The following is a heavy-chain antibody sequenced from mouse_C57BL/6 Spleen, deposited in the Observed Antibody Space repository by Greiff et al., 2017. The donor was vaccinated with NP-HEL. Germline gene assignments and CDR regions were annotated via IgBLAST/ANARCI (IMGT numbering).Heavy chain of an antibody. J-gene: IGHJ3*01. Sequence: VQLQQPGAELVMPGASVKLSCKASGYTFTSYWMHWVKQRPGQGLEWIGEIDPSDSYTNYNQKFKGKSTLIVDKSSSTAYMQLSSLTSEDSAVYYCARSYYGSSSVWFAYWGQGTLVTVSA. CDR3: ARSYYGSSSVWFAY. CDR2: IDPSDSYT. D-gene: IGHD1-1*01. V-gene: IGHV1-69*01. CDR1: GYTFTSYW.